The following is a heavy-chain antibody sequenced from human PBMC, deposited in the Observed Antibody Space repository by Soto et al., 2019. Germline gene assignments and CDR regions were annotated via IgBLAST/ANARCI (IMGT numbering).Heavy chain of an antibody. CDR2: IIPIFGTA. CDR1: GGTFSSYA. V-gene: IGHV1-69*13. D-gene: IGHD6-6*01. J-gene: IGHJ6*02. CDR3: ARDRIIAARPDDYYYYYGMDV. Sequence: ASVKVSCKASGGTFSSYAISWVRQAPGQGLEWMGGIIPIFGTANYAQKFQGRVTITADESTSTAYMELSSLRSEDTAVYYCARDRIIAARPDDYYYYYGMDVRGQGTTVTVSS.